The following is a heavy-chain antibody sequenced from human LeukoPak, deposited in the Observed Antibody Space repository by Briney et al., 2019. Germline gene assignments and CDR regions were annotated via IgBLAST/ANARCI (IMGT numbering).Heavy chain of an antibody. D-gene: IGHD1-14*01. J-gene: IGHJ6*02. CDR3: ARDGKFIPYDMDV. CDR1: GYTFTSYG. CDR2: ISAHDGNT. V-gene: IGHV1-18*01. Sequence: GASVKVSCKASGYTFTSYGISWVRQAPGQGLEWMGWISAHDGNTNYAQKLQGRVTMTTDTSTGTAYMELRSLRSDDTAVYYCARDGKFIPYDMDVWGRGTTVTVSS.